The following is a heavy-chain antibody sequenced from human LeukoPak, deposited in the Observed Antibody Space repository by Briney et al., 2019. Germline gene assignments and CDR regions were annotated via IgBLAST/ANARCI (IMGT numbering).Heavy chain of an antibody. Sequence: ASVKVSCKASGYTFTSYYSHWVRQAPGQGLEWMGSINPSGGSTSYAQKFQGRVTMTRDTSTSTVYMELSSLRSEGTAVYYCARPHSDGSASYYFDYWGQGTLVTVSS. CDR3: ARPHSDGSASYYFDY. CDR2: INPSGGST. CDR1: GYTFTSYY. J-gene: IGHJ4*02. D-gene: IGHD3-22*01. V-gene: IGHV1-46*01.